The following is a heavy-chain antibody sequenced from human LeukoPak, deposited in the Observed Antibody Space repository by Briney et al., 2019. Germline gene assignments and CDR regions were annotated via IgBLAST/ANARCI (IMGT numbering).Heavy chain of an antibody. Sequence: GGSLRLSCAASGFTFSSYGMHWVRQAPGKGLEGVAVIWYDGSNKYYADSVKGRFTISQDNSKNTLYLQMNSLRAEDTAVYYCARGVYYDSSGYPTNYWGQGTLVTVSS. CDR2: IWYDGSNK. CDR1: GFTFSSYG. J-gene: IGHJ4*02. V-gene: IGHV3-33*01. CDR3: ARGVYYDSSGYPTNY. D-gene: IGHD3-22*01.